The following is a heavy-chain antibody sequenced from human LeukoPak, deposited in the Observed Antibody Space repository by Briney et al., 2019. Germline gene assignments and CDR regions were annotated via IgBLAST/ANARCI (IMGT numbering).Heavy chain of an antibody. CDR3: ARGSIVGTTMAPFDY. Sequence: GESLKISCKGSGYNFTSYWIAWVRQMPGKGLEWMGIIYPGDSDTRYSPSFQGQVTISADKSISTVYLQWSSLKASDTAMYYCARGSIVGTTMAPFDYWGQGTLVTVSS. V-gene: IGHV5-51*01. CDR1: GYNFTSYW. CDR2: IYPGDSDT. D-gene: IGHD1-26*01. J-gene: IGHJ4*02.